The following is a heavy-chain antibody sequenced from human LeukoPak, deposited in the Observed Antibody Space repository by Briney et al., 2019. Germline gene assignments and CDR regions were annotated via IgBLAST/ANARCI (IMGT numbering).Heavy chain of an antibody. Sequence: ASVKVSCKASGYTFTSYYMHWVRQAPGQGLEWMGIINPSGGSTSYAQKFQGRVTMTRNTSISTAYMELSSLRSEDTAVYYCTVNYGSGDYWGQGTLVTVSS. CDR1: GYTFTSYY. CDR3: TVNYGSGDY. J-gene: IGHJ4*02. D-gene: IGHD3-10*01. V-gene: IGHV1-46*03. CDR2: INPSGGST.